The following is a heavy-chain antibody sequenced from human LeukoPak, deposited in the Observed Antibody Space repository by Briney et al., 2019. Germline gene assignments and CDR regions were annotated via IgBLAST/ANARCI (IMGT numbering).Heavy chain of an antibody. J-gene: IGHJ5*02. V-gene: IGHV3-7*03. CDR2: IKQDGSEK. D-gene: IGHD6-6*01. Sequence: HSGGSLRLSCAASGFTFTSYWMSWVRQAPGKGLEWVANIKQDGSEKYYVDSVKGRFTISRDNAKNSLYLQMNSLKTEDTAVYYCTTLDLQSIAARLGWFDPWGQGTLVTVSS. CDR1: GFTFTSYW. CDR3: TTLDLQSIAARLGWFDP.